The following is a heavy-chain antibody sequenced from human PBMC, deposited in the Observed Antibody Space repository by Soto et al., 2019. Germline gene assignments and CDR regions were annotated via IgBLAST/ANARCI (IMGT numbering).Heavy chain of an antibody. D-gene: IGHD1-7*01. CDR1: GFTFSSYW. CDR3: ARDTWNSY. J-gene: IGHJ4*01. V-gene: IGHV3-74*01. CDR2: IHNDGSTT. Sequence: EVQLVESGGGLVQPGGSVRLSCAASGFTFSSYWMHWVRQAPGKGLMWVSRIHNDGSTTRYADSVKGRFTISRDNAKNTLYLQMSSLRVEDTAVYYCARDTWNSYWGQGTLFTVSS.